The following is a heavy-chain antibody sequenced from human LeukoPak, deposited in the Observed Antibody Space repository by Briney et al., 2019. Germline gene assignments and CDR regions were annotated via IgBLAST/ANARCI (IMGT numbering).Heavy chain of an antibody. CDR3: ARFRVAGTRYFDY. CDR1: GGSISSNSYY. Sequence: SETLSLTCAVSGGSISSNSYYWGWIRQPPGKGLEWIGSIYYSGSTYYNPSLKSRVTISVDTSKNQFSLKLSSVTAADTAVYYCARFRVAGTRYFDYWGQGTLVTVSS. D-gene: IGHD6-19*01. J-gene: IGHJ4*02. CDR2: IYYSGST. V-gene: IGHV4-39*07.